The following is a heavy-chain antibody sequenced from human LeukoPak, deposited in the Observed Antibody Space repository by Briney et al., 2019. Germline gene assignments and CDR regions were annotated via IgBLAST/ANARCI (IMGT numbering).Heavy chain of an antibody. D-gene: IGHD3-22*01. CDR3: AKRGVVIRVILVGFHKEAYYFDS. V-gene: IGHV3-23*01. J-gene: IGHJ4*02. CDR1: GITLSNYG. CDR2: ISDSGGRT. Sequence: GGSLRLSCAASGITLSNYGMSWVRQATGKGLEWVAGISDSGGRTNYADSVKGRFTISRDNPKNTLYLQMNSVRAEDTAVYFCAKRGVVIRVILVGFHKEAYYFDSWGQGALVTVSS.